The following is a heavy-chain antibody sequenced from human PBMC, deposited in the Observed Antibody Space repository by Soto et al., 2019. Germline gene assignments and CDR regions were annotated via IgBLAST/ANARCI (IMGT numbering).Heavy chain of an antibody. D-gene: IGHD3-9*01. Sequence: SETLSLTCTVSGGSISSGGYYWSWIRQHPGKGLEWIGYIYYSGSTYYNPSLKSRVTISVDTSKNQFSLKLSSVTAADTAVYYCARGSYFDWYGFDYWGQGTLVTVSS. J-gene: IGHJ4*02. CDR3: ARGSYFDWYGFDY. CDR2: IYYSGST. V-gene: IGHV4-31*03. CDR1: GGSISSGGYY.